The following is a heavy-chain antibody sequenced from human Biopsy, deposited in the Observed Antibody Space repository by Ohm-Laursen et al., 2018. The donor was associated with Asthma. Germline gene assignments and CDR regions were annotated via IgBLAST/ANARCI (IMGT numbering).Heavy chain of an antibody. J-gene: IGHJ4*02. CDR2: MYHSGSP. V-gene: IGHV4-39*01. CDR1: GGSITSSSYY. D-gene: IGHD3-22*01. CDR3: VRHQYSSSWSTFDY. Sequence: SDTLSLTCTVSGGSITSSSYYWGWIRQPPGKGMEWIGSMYHSGSPYYHPSLKSRATISVDTPKNQLSLKVSSVTAADTAVYFCVRHQYSSSWSTFDYWGQGALVTVSS.